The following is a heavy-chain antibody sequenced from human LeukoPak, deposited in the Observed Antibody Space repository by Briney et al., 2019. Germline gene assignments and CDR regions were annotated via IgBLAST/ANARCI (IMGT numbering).Heavy chain of an antibody. CDR1: GGSFSGYY. D-gene: IGHD2/OR15-2a*01. CDR2: IYYSGST. CDR3: ARQPSYLSWFDP. V-gene: IGHV4-39*01. J-gene: IGHJ5*02. Sequence: SETLSLTCAVYGGSFSGYYWGWIRQPPGKGLEWIGSIYYSGSTYYNPSLKSRVTISVDTSKNQFSLKLSSVTAADTAVYYCARQPSYLSWFDPWGQGTLVTVSS.